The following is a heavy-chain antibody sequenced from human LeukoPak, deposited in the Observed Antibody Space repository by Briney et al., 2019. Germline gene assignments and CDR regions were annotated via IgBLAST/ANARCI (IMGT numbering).Heavy chain of an antibody. J-gene: IGHJ4*02. V-gene: IGHV4-59*11. CDR3: GRVPRPRSSGWYGGPIDY. CDR2: ISYSGST. Sequence: PSETLSLTCIVSGGSISSHYWSWIRQPPGKTLEWIGYISYSGSTNYNPSLKSRVTISLDTSKSQFSLNLNSVTPADTAVYYCGRVPRPRSSGWYGGPIDYWGQGTLVTDSS. D-gene: IGHD6-19*01. CDR1: GGSISSHY.